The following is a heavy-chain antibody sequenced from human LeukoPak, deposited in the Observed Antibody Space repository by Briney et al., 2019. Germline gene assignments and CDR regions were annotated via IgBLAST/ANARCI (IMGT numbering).Heavy chain of an antibody. Sequence: SETLSLTCTVSGGSISGYYWSWIRQPPGKGLEWIGYIYYSGSTNYNPSLKSRVTISVDTSKNQFSLKLSSVTAADTAVYYCARAPFTPNSNYPYNWFDPWGQGTLVTVSS. CDR3: ARAPFTPNSNYPYNWFDP. J-gene: IGHJ5*02. CDR1: GGSISGYY. D-gene: IGHD4-11*01. CDR2: IYYSGST. V-gene: IGHV4-59*01.